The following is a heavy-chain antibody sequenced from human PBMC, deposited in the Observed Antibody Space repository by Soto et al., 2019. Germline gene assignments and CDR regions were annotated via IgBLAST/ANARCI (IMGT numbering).Heavy chain of an antibody. D-gene: IGHD3-22*01. CDR2: ISYDGSNK. V-gene: IGHV3-30*18. Sequence: GGSLRLSCAASGFTFSSYGMHWVRQAPGKGLEWVAVISYDGSNKYYADSVKGRFTISRDNSKNTLYLQMNSLRAEDTAVYYCAKDFMIRVVVIPGYYGMDVWGQGTTVTVSS. J-gene: IGHJ6*02. CDR1: GFTFSSYG. CDR3: AKDFMIRVVVIPGYYGMDV.